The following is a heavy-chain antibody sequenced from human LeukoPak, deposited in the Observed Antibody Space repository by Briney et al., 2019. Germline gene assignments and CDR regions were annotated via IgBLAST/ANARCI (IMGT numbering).Heavy chain of an antibody. J-gene: IGHJ4*02. CDR1: GYTFTSYY. V-gene: IGHV1-46*01. CDR3: ARVSSGWYGGPYYFDY. D-gene: IGHD6-19*01. Sequence: ASVNVSFTASGYTFTSYYMHWVRQAPGQGLEWMGIINPSGGSTSYAQRFQGRVTMTRDTSTSTVYMELSSLRSEDTAVYYCARVSSGWYGGPYYFDYWGQGTLVTVSS. CDR2: INPSGGST.